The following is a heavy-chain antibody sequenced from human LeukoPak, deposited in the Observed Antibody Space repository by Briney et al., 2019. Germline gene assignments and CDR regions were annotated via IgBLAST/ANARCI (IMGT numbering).Heavy chain of an antibody. CDR1: GGTFSSYA. V-gene: IGHV1-69*05. D-gene: IGHD6-13*01. CDR3: ARDGAGCSSWYEDAFDI. J-gene: IGHJ3*02. Sequence: EASVKVSCKASGGTFSSYAISWVRQAPGQGLEWMGRIIPIFGTANYAQKFQGRVTITTDESTSTAYMELSSLRSEDTAVYYCARDGAGCSSWYEDAFDIWGQGTMVTVSS. CDR2: IIPIFGTA.